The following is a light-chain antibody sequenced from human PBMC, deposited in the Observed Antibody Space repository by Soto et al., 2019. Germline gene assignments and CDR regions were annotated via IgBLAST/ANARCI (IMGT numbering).Light chain of an antibody. Sequence: DIQMTQSPSSLSASVGGRVTITFQASQDISNYLNLYQQKPGKAPKLLIYAASNLETGVPSRLSGSGSGTDFTFTISSLQPEDIATYYCQQYDNLPTFGGGTKVDIK. V-gene: IGKV1-33*01. CDR1: QDISNY. J-gene: IGKJ4*01. CDR3: QQYDNLPT. CDR2: AAS.